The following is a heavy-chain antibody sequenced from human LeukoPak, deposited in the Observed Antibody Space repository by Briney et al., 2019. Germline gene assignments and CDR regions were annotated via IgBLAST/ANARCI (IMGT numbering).Heavy chain of an antibody. J-gene: IGHJ6*03. CDR2: VYSSGRT. D-gene: IGHD5-18*01. CDR1: GGSISGHY. Sequence: SETLSLTCTVSGGSISGHYWSWIRQPPGKGLEWIGFVYSSGRTNYNPSLESRVTIPVDTSETQFSLKLSSVAAADTAVYYCARGGYTYGYYYYYMDVWGKGTTVTVSS. V-gene: IGHV4-4*09. CDR3: ARGGYTYGYYYYYMDV.